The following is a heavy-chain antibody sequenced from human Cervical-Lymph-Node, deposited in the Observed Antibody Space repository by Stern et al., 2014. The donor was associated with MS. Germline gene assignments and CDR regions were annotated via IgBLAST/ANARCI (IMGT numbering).Heavy chain of an antibody. D-gene: IGHD6-19*01. J-gene: IGHJ2*01. Sequence: VQLVQSGAEVKKPGESLKISCKGSGYSFTRDWIGWVRQTPGKGLEWMGIIYLGDSETRYSPSFQGQVTISADKSISTAYLQWSSLKASDTAMYYCARLPDSGGWYGIWYFDLWGRGPLVTVSS. V-gene: IGHV5-51*03. CDR2: IYLGDSET. CDR3: ARLPDSGGWYGIWYFDL. CDR1: GYSFTRDW.